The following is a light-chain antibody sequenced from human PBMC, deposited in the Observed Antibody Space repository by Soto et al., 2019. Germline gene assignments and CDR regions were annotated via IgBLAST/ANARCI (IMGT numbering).Light chain of an antibody. CDR3: QQHNIWPPT. Sequence: EIVMTQSPATLSVSPGERATLSCRASQSVSSNLAWYQQKPGQAPRLLIYGASTRATGIPARFTGSGSGTEFTLSISSLQSEDFAVYYCQQHNIWPPTFGQGTKV. CDR2: GAS. V-gene: IGKV3-15*01. CDR1: QSVSSN. J-gene: IGKJ1*01.